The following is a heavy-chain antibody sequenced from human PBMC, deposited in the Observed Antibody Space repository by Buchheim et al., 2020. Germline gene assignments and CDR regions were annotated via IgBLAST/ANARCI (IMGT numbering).Heavy chain of an antibody. D-gene: IGHD4-17*01. CDR3: ASSPPRGPYGDYYYGMDV. CDR2: ISYDGSNK. CDR1: GFTFSSYA. V-gene: IGHV3-30-3*01. Sequence: QVQLVESGGGVVQPGRSLRLSCAASGFTFSSYAMHWVRQAPGKGLEWVAVISYDGSNKYYADSVKGRFTISRDNSKNTLYLQMNSLRAEDTAVYYCASSPPRGPYGDYYYGMDVWGQGTT. J-gene: IGHJ6*02.